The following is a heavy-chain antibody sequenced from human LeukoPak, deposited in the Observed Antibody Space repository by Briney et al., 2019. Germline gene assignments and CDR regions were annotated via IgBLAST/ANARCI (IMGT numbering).Heavy chain of an antibody. Sequence: SVKVSCKASGDTFSSYPFTWVRQAPGQGLEWMGEITPIFGVPNYAQTFQGRVTITADESTSTVFMELSSLRSDDTAFYYCARNSRVASTSGLNYWGQGTLVTVSS. J-gene: IGHJ4*02. V-gene: IGHV1-69*13. CDR3: ARNSRVASTSGLNY. CDR2: ITPIFGVP. CDR1: GDTFSSYP. D-gene: IGHD5-12*01.